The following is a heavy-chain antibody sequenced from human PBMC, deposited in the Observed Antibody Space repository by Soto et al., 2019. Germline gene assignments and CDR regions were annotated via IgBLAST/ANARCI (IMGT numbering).Heavy chain of an antibody. Sequence: GSLRLSCAASGFTFSSYAMHWVRQAPGKGLEWVANINQDGSEKYYVDSVKGRFTISRDNAKNSLYLHMNSLRAEDTAVYYCAGGYGDYYYYYMDVWGKGTTVTVSS. CDR2: INQDGSEK. J-gene: IGHJ6*03. V-gene: IGHV3-7*04. D-gene: IGHD4-17*01. CDR1: GFTFSSYA. CDR3: AGGYGDYYYYYMDV.